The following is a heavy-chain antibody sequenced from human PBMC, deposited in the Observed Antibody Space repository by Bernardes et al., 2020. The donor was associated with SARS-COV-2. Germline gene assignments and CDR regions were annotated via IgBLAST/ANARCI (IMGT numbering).Heavy chain of an antibody. CDR1: GYTFTGYY. Sequence: ASVKVSCKASGYTFTGYYMHWVRQAPGQGLEWMGWINPNSGGTNYAQKFQGRVTMTRDTSISTAYMELSRLRSDDTAVYYCAREGCGGDCYSYGMDVWGQGTTVTVSS. CDR3: AREGCGGDCYSYGMDV. CDR2: INPNSGGT. V-gene: IGHV1-2*02. J-gene: IGHJ6*02. D-gene: IGHD2-21*01.